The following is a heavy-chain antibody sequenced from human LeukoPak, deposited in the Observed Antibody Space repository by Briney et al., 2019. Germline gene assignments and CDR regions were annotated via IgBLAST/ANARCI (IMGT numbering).Heavy chain of an antibody. Sequence: SLTLSRADSGFTFSDYGMCRVRLAPATGLEWVSRDTSSDVSLDADSEKGRFSMSRDNSKNTLYLQMNSLGAEDPAIYYCAKNSRSWRFDYWGQGALVTVSS. J-gene: IGHJ4*02. CDR1: GFTFSDYG. D-gene: IGHD6-13*01. V-gene: IGHV3-23*01. CDR3: AKNSRSWRFDY. CDR2: DTSSDVS.